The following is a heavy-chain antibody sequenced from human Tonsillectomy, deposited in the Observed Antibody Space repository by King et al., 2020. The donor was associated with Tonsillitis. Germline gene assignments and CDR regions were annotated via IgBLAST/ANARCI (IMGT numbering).Heavy chain of an antibody. Sequence: DVQLVESGGGLVQPGGSLRLSCAASGFTFSSFWMTWVRQAPGKGLEWVANIKRDGSQTYYVDSVKGRFTISRDNAKNSLYLQMNSLRVEDTAVYYCARYMTPYDSNFYYDAFDLWGQGTIVTVSS. V-gene: IGHV3-7*03. CDR2: IKRDGSQT. CDR3: ARYMTPYDSNFYYDAFDL. CDR1: GFTFSSFW. J-gene: IGHJ3*01. D-gene: IGHD3-22*01.